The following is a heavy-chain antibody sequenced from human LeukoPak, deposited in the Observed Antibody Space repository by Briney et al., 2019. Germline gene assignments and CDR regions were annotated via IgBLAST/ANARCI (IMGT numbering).Heavy chain of an antibody. Sequence: SETLSLTCTVSGGSISSGGYYWSWIRQPPGKGLEWIGYIYHSGSTYCNPSLKSRVTISVDRSKNQFSLKLSSVTAADTAVYYCARDRENSDIVVVPDWPDAFDIWGQGTMVTVSS. V-gene: IGHV4-30-2*01. CDR3: ARDRENSDIVVVPDWPDAFDI. J-gene: IGHJ3*02. D-gene: IGHD2-2*01. CDR2: IYHSGST. CDR1: GGSISSGGYY.